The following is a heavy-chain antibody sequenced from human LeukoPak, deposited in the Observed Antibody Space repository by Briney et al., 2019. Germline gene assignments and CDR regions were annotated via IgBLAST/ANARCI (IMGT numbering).Heavy chain of an antibody. V-gene: IGHV4-59*12. J-gene: IGHJ3*02. CDR1: GGSISSYY. D-gene: IGHD3-22*01. CDR3: ARVNYYDSSGYLLDAFDI. CDR2: IYYSGST. Sequence: SETLSLTCTVSGGSISSYYWSWIRQPPGKGLEWIGYIYYSGSTNYNPSLKSRVTISVDTSKNQFSLKLSSVTAADTAVYYCARVNYYDSSGYLLDAFDIWGQGTMVTVSS.